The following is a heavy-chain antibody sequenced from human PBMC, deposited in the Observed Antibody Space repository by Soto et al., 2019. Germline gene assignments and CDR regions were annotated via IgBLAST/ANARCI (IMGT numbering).Heavy chain of an antibody. CDR2: INAGNGNT. J-gene: IGHJ6*03. CDR3: ARDFEGYCSSTSCLRDYYYYMDV. Sequence: ASVKVSCKASGYTFTSYAMHWVRQAPGQRLEWMGWINAGNGNTKYSQKFQGRVTITRDTSASTAYMELSSLRSEDTAVYYCARDFEGYCSSTSCLRDYYYYMDVWGKGTTVTVSS. CDR1: GYTFTSYA. D-gene: IGHD2-2*01. V-gene: IGHV1-3*01.